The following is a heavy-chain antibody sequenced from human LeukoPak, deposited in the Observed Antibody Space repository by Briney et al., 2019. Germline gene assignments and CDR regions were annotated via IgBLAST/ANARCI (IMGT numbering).Heavy chain of an antibody. V-gene: IGHV3-23*01. Sequence: GGSLRLSCAASGFTFSSYAMSWVRQAPGKGLEWVSAISGSGGSTYYADSVKGRFTISRDNSKNTLYLQMNSLRAEDTAVYYCAKVNYYDSSGPKWAAPPPSAFDIWGQGTMVTVSS. D-gene: IGHD3-22*01. CDR2: ISGSGGST. CDR1: GFTFSSYA. CDR3: AKVNYYDSSGPKWAAPPPSAFDI. J-gene: IGHJ3*02.